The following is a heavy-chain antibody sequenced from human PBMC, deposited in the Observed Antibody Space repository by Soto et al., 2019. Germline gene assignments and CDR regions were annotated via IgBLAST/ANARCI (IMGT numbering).Heavy chain of an antibody. J-gene: IGHJ6*03. CDR1: GFTFSRYG. CDR2: IWFDGSSQ. V-gene: IGHV3-33*01. D-gene: IGHD6-13*01. Sequence: QVQLVESGGGVVQPGRSLRLSCASSGFTFSRYGMHWVRQAPGKGLEWVGVIWFDGSSQFYADSVKGRFTFSRDNSKNTLYLQMNSLRPEDTAVYYCARVRLQQLGPPYAYYYMAVWGEGTTVTVSS. CDR3: ARVRLQQLGPPYAYYYMAV.